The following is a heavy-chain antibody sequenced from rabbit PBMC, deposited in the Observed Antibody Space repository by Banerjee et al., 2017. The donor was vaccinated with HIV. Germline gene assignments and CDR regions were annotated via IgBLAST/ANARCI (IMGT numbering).Heavy chain of an antibody. Sequence: QEQLEESGGDLVKPEGSLTLPCTASGFSFSSSYWICWVRKAPGKGLEWIACIYAGSSGSTYYASWAKGRFTISKTSSTTVTLQMTSLTAADTATYFCARGISGYNLDNYYFKLWGQGTLVTDS. CDR3: ARGISGYNLDNYYFKL. V-gene: IGHV1S45*01. D-gene: IGHD7-1*01. J-gene: IGHJ4*01. CDR2: IYAGSSGST. CDR1: GFSFSSSYW.